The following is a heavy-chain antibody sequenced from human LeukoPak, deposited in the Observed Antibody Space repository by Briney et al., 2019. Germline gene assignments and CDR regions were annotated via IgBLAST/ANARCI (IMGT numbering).Heavy chain of an antibody. D-gene: IGHD3-9*01. CDR3: ARGRLVTTLYYFDY. V-gene: IGHV1-2*02. J-gene: IGHJ4*02. CDR2: INPNSGGT. CDR1: GYTFTGYY. Sequence: ASVKVSCKASGYTFTGYYMHWVRQAPGQGLEWMGWINPNSGGTNYAQKFQGRVTMTRDTSISTAYVELSRLRSDDTAVYYCARGRLVTTLYYFDYWGQGTLVTVSS.